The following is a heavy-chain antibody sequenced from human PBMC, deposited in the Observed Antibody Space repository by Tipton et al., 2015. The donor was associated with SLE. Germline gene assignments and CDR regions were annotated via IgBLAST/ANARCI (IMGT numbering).Heavy chain of an antibody. Sequence: SLRLSCAASGFTFRSYAMSWVRQAPGKGLEWVSAISGSGGSTYYADSVKGRFTISRDNSKNTLYLQMNSLRAEDTAVYYCAKISLEQYQLLYYFDYWGQGTLVTVSS. CDR2: ISGSGGST. D-gene: IGHD2-2*01. V-gene: IGHV3-23*01. J-gene: IGHJ4*02. CDR3: AKISLEQYQLLYYFDY. CDR1: GFTFRSYA.